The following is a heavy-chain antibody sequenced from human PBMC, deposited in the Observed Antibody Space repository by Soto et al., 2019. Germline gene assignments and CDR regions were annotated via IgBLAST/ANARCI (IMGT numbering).Heavy chain of an antibody. V-gene: IGHV1-69*06. D-gene: IGHD3-3*01. J-gene: IGHJ6*02. CDR3: ASPTREWLPPARDYYYGMDV. Sequence: QGQLVQAGAEVTKPGPSVTVSCKASGGTFSSYAISWVRQAPGQGLEWMGGIIPIFGTANYAQKFQGRVTITADKSTSTAYMELSSLRSEDTAVYYCASPTREWLPPARDYYYGMDVWGQGTTVTVSS. CDR1: GGTFSSYA. CDR2: IIPIFGTA.